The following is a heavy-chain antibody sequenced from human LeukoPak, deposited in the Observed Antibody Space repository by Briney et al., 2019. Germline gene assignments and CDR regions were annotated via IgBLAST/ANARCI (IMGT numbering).Heavy chain of an antibody. J-gene: IGHJ6*02. Sequence: HGVSLRLSCAASGFTLTTYWMHRVRQAPGKGLVWVSHINSDGSITSYADSVKGRFTISRDNAKNTLYLQMNSLRAEDTAVYHCARDAVDTANAVWGQGTTVTVYS. CDR3: ARDAVDTANAV. V-gene: IGHV3-74*01. D-gene: IGHD5-18*01. CDR2: INSDGSIT. CDR1: GFTLTTYW.